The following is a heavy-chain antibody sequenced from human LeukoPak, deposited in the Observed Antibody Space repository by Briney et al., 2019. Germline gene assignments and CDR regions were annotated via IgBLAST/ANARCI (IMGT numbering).Heavy chain of an antibody. D-gene: IGHD2-2*02. CDR2: ISYDGSNE. CDR1: GFTLSNYV. Sequence: GGSLRLSCSVSGFTLSNYVIHWVRQAPGKGLEWVAVISYDGSNENYADSVKGRFTISRDNSKSTVHLQMSSLRAEDTAVYYCARDQCSTTTCYRDDYYYYYMDVWGKGTTVTVSS. CDR3: ARDQCSTTTCYRDDYYYYYMDV. V-gene: IGHV3-30*15. J-gene: IGHJ6*03.